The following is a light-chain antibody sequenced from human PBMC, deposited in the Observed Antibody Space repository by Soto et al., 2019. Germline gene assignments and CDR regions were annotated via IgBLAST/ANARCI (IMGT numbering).Light chain of an antibody. CDR2: DAS. CDR3: QHYDNWPPWT. CDR1: QSVSSTY. J-gene: IGKJ1*01. Sequence: EIVLTQSPGTLSLSQGERVTLSCSASQSVSSTYLAWYQQKPGQAPRLFIYDASSRATGIPDRFSGSGSGTDFTLTISSLQSEDFAVYYCQHYDNWPPWTFGQGTKVDIK. V-gene: IGKV3-20*01.